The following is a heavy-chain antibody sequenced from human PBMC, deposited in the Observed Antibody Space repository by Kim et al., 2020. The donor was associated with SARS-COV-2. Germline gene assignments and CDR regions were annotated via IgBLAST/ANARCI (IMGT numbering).Heavy chain of an antibody. CDR2: INSDGSST. CDR3: ARDRGYCSSTSCYLSGMDV. D-gene: IGHD2-2*01. Sequence: GGSLRLSCAASGFTFSSYWMHWVRQAPGKGLVWVSRINSDGSSTSYADSVKGRFTISRDNAKNTLYLQMNSLRAEDTAVYYCARDRGYCSSTSCYLSGMDVWGQGTTVTVSS. J-gene: IGHJ6*02. CDR1: GFTFSSYW. V-gene: IGHV3-74*01.